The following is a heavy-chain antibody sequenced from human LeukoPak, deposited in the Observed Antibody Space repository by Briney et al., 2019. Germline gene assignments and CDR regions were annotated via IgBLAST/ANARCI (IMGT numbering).Heavy chain of an antibody. CDR3: ARSYGSGRIDWFDP. Sequence: SETLSLTCTVSGGSISSSSYYWSWIRQPPGKGLEWIGEINHSGSTNYNPSLKSRVTISVDTSKNQFSLKLSSVTAADTAVYYCARSYGSGRIDWFDPWGQGTLVTVSS. J-gene: IGHJ5*02. CDR1: GGSISSSSYY. V-gene: IGHV4-39*07. CDR2: INHSGST. D-gene: IGHD3-10*01.